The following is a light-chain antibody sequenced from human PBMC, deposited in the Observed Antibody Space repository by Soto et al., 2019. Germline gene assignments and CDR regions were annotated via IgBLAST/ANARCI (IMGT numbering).Light chain of an antibody. CDR1: QSINSKS. CDR3: QHYGGSFI. CDR2: NTS. V-gene: IGKV3-20*01. Sequence: ESVLTQPPGTLSLSPGEGATVSCRVSQSINSKSLVWYQRKFGQAPRLLIYNTSSRATGIPDRFSGSGSGTDFTLSISRLEPEDFAVYYCQHYGGSFIFGPGTKVDFK. J-gene: IGKJ3*01.